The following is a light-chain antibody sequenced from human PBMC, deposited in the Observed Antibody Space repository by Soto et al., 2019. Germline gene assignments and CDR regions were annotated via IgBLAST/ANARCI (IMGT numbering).Light chain of an antibody. J-gene: IGKJ4*01. V-gene: IGKV3-11*01. CDR2: DSG. CDR1: QSVSGY. Sequence: EIVLTQSPATLSLSPGERATLSCRASQSVSGYLAWYQQKPGQSPRLLIDDSGNMATGIPARFSGSGSGSGSGSGTDFTLTISSLEPEDSAVYYCQQRSNWPLTFGGGTKLEIK. CDR3: QQRSNWPLT.